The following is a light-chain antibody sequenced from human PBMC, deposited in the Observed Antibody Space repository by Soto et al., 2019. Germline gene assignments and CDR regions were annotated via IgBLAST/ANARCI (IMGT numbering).Light chain of an antibody. J-gene: IGKJ4*01. V-gene: IGKV3-20*01. CDR2: GAS. CDR1: QSVSSSS. CDR3: HQYESSPLT. Sequence: EIVLTQSPGTLSLSPGERATLSCRASQSVSSSSLAWYQQKPGQAPRLLIYGASSRATGIPDRFSGSGSGTDFTLTISRLEPEDFAVYYCHQYESSPLTFGGGTKVEIK.